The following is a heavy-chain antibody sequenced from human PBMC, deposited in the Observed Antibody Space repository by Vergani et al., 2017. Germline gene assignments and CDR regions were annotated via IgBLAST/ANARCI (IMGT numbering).Heavy chain of an antibody. CDR1: GYTLTSYY. J-gene: IGHJ6*02. CDR3: ARDHLYWKIPNTQEYYYYGMDV. Sequence: QVQLVQSGAEVKKPGASVKVSCKASGYTLTSYYMPWVRQAPGQGLEWRGIINPSGGSTSYAPKFRGRVTMTRDTSTSTVYMELSSLRSEDTAVYYCARDHLYWKIPNTQEYYYYGMDVWGQGTTVTVSS. V-gene: IGHV1-46*01. D-gene: IGHD1-1*01. CDR2: INPSGGST.